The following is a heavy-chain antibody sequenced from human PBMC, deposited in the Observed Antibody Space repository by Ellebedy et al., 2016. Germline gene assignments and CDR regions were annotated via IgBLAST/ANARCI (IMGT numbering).Heavy chain of an antibody. Sequence: GESLKISXTASGLNFNTFFMSWVRQAPGKGLEWVSTISAGSDTTRLADSVKGRFTISRDSSKNSVYLRMNNLRVEDTAVYYCYYGHYSGSWGQGTLVTVSS. J-gene: IGHJ4*02. CDR1: GLNFNTFF. D-gene: IGHD4-17*01. CDR3: YYGHYSGS. V-gene: IGHV3-23*01. CDR2: ISAGSDTT.